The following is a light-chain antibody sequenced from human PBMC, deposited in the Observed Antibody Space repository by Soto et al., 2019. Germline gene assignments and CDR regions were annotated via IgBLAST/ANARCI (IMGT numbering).Light chain of an antibody. J-gene: IGKJ1*01. CDR1: QSISDR. Sequence: MLTQSAATLSLSKGERATLSCRASQSISDRLAWYHQRPGQAPRLLIYSASSRATGIPDRFSGSGSGTDFTLTISRLEPEDFAVYYCQQYGSSLWTFGQGTKVDIK. CDR3: QQYGSSLWT. V-gene: IGKV3-20*01. CDR2: SAS.